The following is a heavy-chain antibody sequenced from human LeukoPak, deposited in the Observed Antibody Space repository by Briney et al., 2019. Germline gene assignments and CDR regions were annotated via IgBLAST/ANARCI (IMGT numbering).Heavy chain of an antibody. J-gene: IGHJ4*02. CDR1: GYTFTTYY. Sequence: ASVKVSCKASGYTFTTYYMHWVPQAPGQGLEWMGIINPSGGSTGYAQKFQGRVSMTRDTSTSTFYMELSSLTSEDTAVYYCARPEYCSSTSWYSGIDYWGQGTLVTVSS. CDR2: INPSGGST. CDR3: ARPEYCSSTSWYSGIDY. V-gene: IGHV1-46*01. D-gene: IGHD2-2*01.